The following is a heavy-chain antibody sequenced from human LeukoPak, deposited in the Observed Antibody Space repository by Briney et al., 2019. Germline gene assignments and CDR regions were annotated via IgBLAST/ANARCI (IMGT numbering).Heavy chain of an antibody. CDR3: ARGGLFKYFFDY. Sequence: TGGSLRLSCAASGFTFSSYSMNWVRQAPGKGLEWVSSISSSSSYIYYADSLRGRFTISRDNAKNMLYLQMNSLRAEDTAVYYCARGGLFKYFFDYWGQGTPVTVSS. D-gene: IGHD2-15*01. CDR1: GFTFSSYS. CDR2: ISSSSSYI. J-gene: IGHJ4*02. V-gene: IGHV3-21*01.